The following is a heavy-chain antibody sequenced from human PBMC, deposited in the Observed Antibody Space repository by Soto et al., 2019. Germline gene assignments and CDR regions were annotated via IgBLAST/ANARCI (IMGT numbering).Heavy chain of an antibody. D-gene: IGHD3-10*01. J-gene: IGHJ3*01. CDR1: GGSISSYY. CDR2: IYYSGST. V-gene: IGHV4-59*01. CDR3: ARVWGGAFDF. Sequence: SVTMSLTCTVGGGSISSYYWSWIRQPPGKGLEWIGYIYYSGSTNYNPSLKSRVTISVDTSKNQFSLKLSSVTAADTAVYYCARVWGGAFDFWGQGTMVTVSS.